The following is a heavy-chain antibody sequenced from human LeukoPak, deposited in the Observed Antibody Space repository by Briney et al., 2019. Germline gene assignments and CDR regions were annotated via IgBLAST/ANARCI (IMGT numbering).Heavy chain of an antibody. CDR3: ASDIVVVPAAVDY. V-gene: IGHV3-30*04. CDR1: GLTFSIYA. Sequence: PGGSLRLSCAASGLTFSIYAMHWVSQAPGKGLEWVAVISYDGSNKYYADSVKGRFTISRDNSKNTLYLQVNSLRAEDTAVYYCASDIVVVPAAVDYWGQGTLVTVSS. J-gene: IGHJ4*02. D-gene: IGHD2-2*01. CDR2: ISYDGSNK.